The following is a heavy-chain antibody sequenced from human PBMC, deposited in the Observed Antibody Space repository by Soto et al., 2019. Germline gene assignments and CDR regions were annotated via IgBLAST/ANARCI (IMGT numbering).Heavy chain of an antibody. V-gene: IGHV1-69*18. CDR3: ARIGVGSRR. J-gene: IGHJ3*01. D-gene: IGHD1-26*01. CDR2: LAPISGSP. CDR1: GDTFSHYV. Sequence: VQMVQSGAEAKEPGSSVKVSCTNSGDTFSHYVMSWVRQAPGQGLEWMGSLAPISGSPNYAERFEGRLTISADAGTSTMYMDLRSLKYDDTAVYYCARIGVGSRRWGQGTMVTVSS.